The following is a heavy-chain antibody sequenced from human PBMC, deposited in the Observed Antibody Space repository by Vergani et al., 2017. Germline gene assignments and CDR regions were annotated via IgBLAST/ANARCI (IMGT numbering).Heavy chain of an antibody. CDR1: GGTFSSYA. CDR2: IIPIFGTA. CDR3: AIARLPLSTYYYYYYFMVV. J-gene: IGHJ6*03. V-gene: IGHV1-69*01. D-gene: IGHD4-11*01. Sequence: QVQLVQSGAEVKKPGSSVKVSCKASGGTFSSYAISWVRQAPGQGLEWMGGIIPIFGTANYAQKFQGRVTITPDESTSTAYMELSSLRSEDTAVYYFAIARLPLSTYYYYYYFMVVWAKGTTVTVFS.